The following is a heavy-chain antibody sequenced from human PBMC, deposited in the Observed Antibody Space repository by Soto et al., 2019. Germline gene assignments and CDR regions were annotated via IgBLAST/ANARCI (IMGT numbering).Heavy chain of an antibody. CDR2: IKLDASEK. D-gene: IGHD3-10*01. V-gene: IGHV3-7*01. CDR3: ARGAGYGSGASLNHYLDF. Sequence: GGSLRLSCAASGFTFSFYWMSWVGQASGKGLEWLGHIKLDASEKKYVTSGKGRYTMSSDNAKSSLYLQMDSLSAEDTAVHYRARGAGYGSGASLNHYLDFWGRGTLVTVSS. CDR1: GFTFSFYW. J-gene: IGHJ4*01.